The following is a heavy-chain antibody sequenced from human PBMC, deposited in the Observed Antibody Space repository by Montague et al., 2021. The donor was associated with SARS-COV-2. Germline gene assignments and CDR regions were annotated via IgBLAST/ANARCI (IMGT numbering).Heavy chain of an antibody. CDR3: ARGLGDY. CDR2: IYYSGST. CDR1: GGSISSYY. Sequence: SETRSLTCTVSGGSISSYYWSWIRQPPGKGLEWIGYIYYSGSTNYNPSLKSRVTISVDTSKNQFSLKLSSVTAADTAVYYCARGLGDYWGQGTLVTVSS. D-gene: IGHD5/OR15-5a*01. V-gene: IGHV4-59*13. J-gene: IGHJ4*02.